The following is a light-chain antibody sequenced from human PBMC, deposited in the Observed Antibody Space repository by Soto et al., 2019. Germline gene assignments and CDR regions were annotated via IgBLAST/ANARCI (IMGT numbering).Light chain of an antibody. J-gene: IGKJ4*01. V-gene: IGKV3D-15*01. CDR2: DAS. Sequence: EIVLLQSPATLSLSPGASATLSGRASQRVSGFLAWFQQKPGQAPRLLIYDASKRATGIPARFSGSGSGTEFVLTISSLQSEDFAIYYCQQYDAWPFTVGGGTKVDIK. CDR3: QQYDAWPFT. CDR1: QRVSGF.